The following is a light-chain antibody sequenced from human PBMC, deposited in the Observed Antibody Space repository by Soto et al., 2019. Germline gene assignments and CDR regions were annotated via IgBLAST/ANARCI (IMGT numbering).Light chain of an antibody. V-gene: IGLV3-1*01. J-gene: IGLJ1*01. Sequence: SYELTQPPSVSVSPGQTASVTCSGDKLGDKYACWYQQKPGQSPVLVIYQDSKRPSGIPERFSGSNSGNTATLTISGTQAMDEADYYCQAWDSSTANYVFATGTQLTVL. CDR2: QDS. CDR3: QAWDSSTANYV. CDR1: KLGDKY.